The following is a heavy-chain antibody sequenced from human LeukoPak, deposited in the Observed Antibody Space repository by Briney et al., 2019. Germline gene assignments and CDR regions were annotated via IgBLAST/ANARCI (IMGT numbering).Heavy chain of an antibody. CDR1: GYSFTSYV. V-gene: IGHV1-18*01. J-gene: IGHJ6*02. CDR3: ASSRGYSALDPLDV. Sequence: GASVNVSCKASGYSFTSYVISEVRQAPAKGLDWMGWISAYNGNTNYAQKLQGRVTMTTDTSTSTGYVEVRSLRADDTAVYYCASSRGYSALDPLDVWGQGTTVTVSS. CDR2: ISAYNGNT. D-gene: IGHD5-12*01.